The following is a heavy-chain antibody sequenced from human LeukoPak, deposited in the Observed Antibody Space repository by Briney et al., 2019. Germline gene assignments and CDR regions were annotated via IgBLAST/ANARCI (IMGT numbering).Heavy chain of an antibody. J-gene: IGHJ6*03. V-gene: IGHV4-59*01. D-gene: IGHD4-23*01. Sequence: PSETLSLTCTVSGGSISSYYWSWIRQPPGKGLEWIGYIYYSGSTNYNPSLKSRVTISVDTSKNQFSLKLSSVTAADTAVYYCARVPDYGGNRPFYYYYYMDVWGKGTTVTVSS. CDR2: IYYSGST. CDR3: ARVPDYGGNRPFYYYYYMDV. CDR1: GGSISSYY.